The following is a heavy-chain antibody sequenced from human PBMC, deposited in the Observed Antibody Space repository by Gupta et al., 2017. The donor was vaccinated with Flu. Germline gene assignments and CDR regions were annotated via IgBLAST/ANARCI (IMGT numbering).Heavy chain of an antibody. J-gene: IGHJ4*02. CDR2: IKSKTDGWTT. CDR1: RFTFSNAW. D-gene: IGHD4-23*01. Sequence: EVQLVESGGGLVRPGGSLRLSCAASRFTFSNAWMSWVRQAPGKGLEWVGRIKSKTDGWTTDYAAPVKGRFTISRDDSKNTLFLQMNSLKIEDTAVYYCTTRGDKDDFGGYLPTYWGQGTLVTVSS. CDR3: TTRGDKDDFGGYLPTY. V-gene: IGHV3-15*01.